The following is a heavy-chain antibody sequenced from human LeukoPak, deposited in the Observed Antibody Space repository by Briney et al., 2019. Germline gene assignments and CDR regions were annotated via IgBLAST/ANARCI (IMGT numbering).Heavy chain of an antibody. CDR2: INPNSGDT. Sequence: ASVKVSCKASGYTFTGYYMHWVRQAPGQGLEWMGWINPNSGDTNFAQKLQGRVTMTTDPAISTAYMELSRLRSDDPAMYYCARDLGYDSSGYWYWGQGPLVTVSS. V-gene: IGHV1-2*02. J-gene: IGHJ4*02. CDR3: ARDLGYDSSGYWY. D-gene: IGHD3-22*01. CDR1: GYTFTGYY.